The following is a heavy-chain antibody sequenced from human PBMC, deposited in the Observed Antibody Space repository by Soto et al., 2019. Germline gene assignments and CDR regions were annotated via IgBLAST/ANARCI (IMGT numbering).Heavy chain of an antibody. CDR2: ISYSGST. D-gene: IGHD6-13*01. Sequence: SEPLSLTCDVSGDSISSYYWGWIRQPPGKGLEWMGYISYSGSTNDNPPLDNRVTIPSDTTKYQRSLKLTSVPAADTAVFHCARGYASSWYTYYFDYWGQGALVTVSS. CDR3: ARGYASSWYTYYFDY. V-gene: IGHV4-59*08. J-gene: IGHJ4*02. CDR1: GDSISSYY.